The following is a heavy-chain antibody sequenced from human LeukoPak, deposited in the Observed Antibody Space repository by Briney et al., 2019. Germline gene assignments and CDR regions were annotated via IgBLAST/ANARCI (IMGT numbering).Heavy chain of an antibody. CDR3: ARDSGTGWNY. D-gene: IGHD3/OR15-3a*01. CDR2: IKQDGSDK. V-gene: IGHV3-7*01. Sequence: PGGSLRLACAASGFTFSSYWMSWVSQAPGKGLEWVASIKQDGSDKYYVDSVKGRFTISRDNAKNSVYRQMNSVRAEDTAVFYCARDSGTGWNYWGQGTLVTVSS. CDR1: GFTFSSYW. J-gene: IGHJ4*02.